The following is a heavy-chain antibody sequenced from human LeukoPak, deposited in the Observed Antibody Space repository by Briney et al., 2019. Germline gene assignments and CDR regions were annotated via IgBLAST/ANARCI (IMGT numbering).Heavy chain of an antibody. V-gene: IGHV3-23*01. J-gene: IGHJ4*02. CDR3: AKDRPNYYGSNGHYYRRDGDC. CDR1: GFTFSSYA. Sequence: GGSLRLSCAASGFTFSSYAMSWVRQSTGKGLEWVSSTSGDGGATYYSNSVKGRFTISRDNSRNTLYLQMNSLRAEDTAVYYCAKDRPNYYGSNGHYYRRDGDCWGQGTLVTVSS. CDR2: TSGDGGAT. D-gene: IGHD3-22*01.